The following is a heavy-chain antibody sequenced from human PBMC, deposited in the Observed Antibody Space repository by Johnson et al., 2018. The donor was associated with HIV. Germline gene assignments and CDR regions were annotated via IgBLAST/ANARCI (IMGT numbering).Heavy chain of an antibody. CDR3: VRVGHGSDYYRDAFDI. Sequence: VQLVESGGGVVQPGRSLRLSCAASGFTFSIYDMHWVRQVTGKGLEWVSAICTAGDTYYPGSVKGRFTISRENSQNSLYLQMNSRTAGDTAMYYCVRVGHGSDYYRDAFDIWGQGTIVTVSS. CDR2: ICTAGDT. D-gene: IGHD3-22*01. V-gene: IGHV3-13*01. CDR1: GFTFSIYD. J-gene: IGHJ3*02.